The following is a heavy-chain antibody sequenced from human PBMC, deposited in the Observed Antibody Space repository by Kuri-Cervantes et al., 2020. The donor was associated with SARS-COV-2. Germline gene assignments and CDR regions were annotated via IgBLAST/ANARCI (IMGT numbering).Heavy chain of an antibody. D-gene: IGHD3-10*01. V-gene: IGHV1-46*01. J-gene: IGHJ5*02. CDR2: INPSGGST. Sequence: ASVKVSCKASGYTFTSYYMHWVRQAPGQGLEWMGIINPSGGSTSYAQKFQGRVTMTRDTSTSTAYMELSSLRSEDTAVYYCARGGYRFGELGYNWFDPWGQGTLGTVSS. CDR1: GYTFTSYY. CDR3: ARGGYRFGELGYNWFDP.